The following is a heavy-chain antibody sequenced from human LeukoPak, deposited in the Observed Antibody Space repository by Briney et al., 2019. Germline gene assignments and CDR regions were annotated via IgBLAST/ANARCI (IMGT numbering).Heavy chain of an antibody. Sequence: GGSLRLSCAASGFTFSSYNMNWVRQAPGKGLEWVSSISSSSSYIYYAVSVKGRFTISRDSAKNSLFLQMNSLRAEDTAVYYCARDRWHDYWGQGTLVTVSS. CDR1: GFTFSSYN. D-gene: IGHD2-15*01. J-gene: IGHJ4*02. V-gene: IGHV3-21*01. CDR3: ARDRWHDY. CDR2: ISSSSSYI.